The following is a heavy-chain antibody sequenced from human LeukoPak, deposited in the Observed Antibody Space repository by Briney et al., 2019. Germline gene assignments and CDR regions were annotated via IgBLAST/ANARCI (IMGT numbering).Heavy chain of an antibody. V-gene: IGHV3-11*04. CDR3: ARGAYYYIF. D-gene: IGHD3-10*01. Sequence: GGSLRLSCAASGFTFINAWMSWVRQAPGKGLEWVSYISRSGSSIYYADSVKGRFTISRDNARNSLYLQMNSLRAEDTAVYYCARGAYYYIFWGQGTLVTVSS. J-gene: IGHJ4*02. CDR2: ISRSGSSI. CDR1: GFTFINAW.